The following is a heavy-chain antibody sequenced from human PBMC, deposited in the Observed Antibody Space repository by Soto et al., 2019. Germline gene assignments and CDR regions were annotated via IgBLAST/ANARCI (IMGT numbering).Heavy chain of an antibody. CDR3: ARGLKVAVVVAATIHYYYYMDV. Sequence: GASVKVSCKASGYTFTSYDINWVRQATGQGLEWMGWMNPNSGNTGYAQKFQGRVTMTRNTSISTAYMELSSLRSEDTAVYYCARGLKVAVVVAATIHYYYYMDVWGKGTTVTVSS. D-gene: IGHD2-15*01. J-gene: IGHJ6*03. CDR1: GYTFTSYD. V-gene: IGHV1-8*01. CDR2: MNPNSGNT.